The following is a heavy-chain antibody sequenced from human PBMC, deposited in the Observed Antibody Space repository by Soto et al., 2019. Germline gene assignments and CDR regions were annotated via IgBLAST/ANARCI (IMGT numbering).Heavy chain of an antibody. D-gene: IGHD4-17*01. CDR3: AKDRGVDVTTPFFYY. CDR2: ISYDGRNK. CDR1: GFTFSSYG. J-gene: IGHJ4*02. V-gene: IGHV3-30*18. Sequence: QVQLVESGGGVVQPGRSLRLSCAASGFTFSSYGMHWVRQAPGKGLEWVAVISYDGRNKNYADSVKGRFTISRDNSKNTLDLQMNPLRADHMAVYYCAKDRGVDVTTPFFYYWGQGTLVTVSS.